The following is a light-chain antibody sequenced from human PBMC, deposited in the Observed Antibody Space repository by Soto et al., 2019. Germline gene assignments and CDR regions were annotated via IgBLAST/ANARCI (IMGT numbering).Light chain of an antibody. V-gene: IGLV2-8*01. CDR3: KSYAGSNTYV. CDR2: EVV. Sequence: QSPLTQPPSASGSPGHSVTISCTGTRNNHGAYEFVSWNQHHPGKAPKLIIYEVVQRPSGVPDRFSGSKSGNTASLTVSGLQAADEADYYCKSYAGSNTYVFGTGTKVTVL. J-gene: IGLJ1*01. CDR1: RNNHGAYEF.